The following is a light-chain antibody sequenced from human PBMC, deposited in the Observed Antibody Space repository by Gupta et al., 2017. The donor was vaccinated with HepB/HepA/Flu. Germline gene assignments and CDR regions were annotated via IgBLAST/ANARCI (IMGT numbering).Light chain of an antibody. Sequence: YVLTQPPSASVAPGKTATLTCGGNNIGTKSVHWYQQKPGQAPVLVLYDDNDRPSGIPERFSGSNSGTTATLSIXRXEAGDEXDYYCQVWDSGSDHAIFGGGTKVTVL. CDR3: QVWDSGSDHAI. V-gene: IGLV3-21*03. J-gene: IGLJ2*01. CDR2: DDN. CDR1: NIGTKS.